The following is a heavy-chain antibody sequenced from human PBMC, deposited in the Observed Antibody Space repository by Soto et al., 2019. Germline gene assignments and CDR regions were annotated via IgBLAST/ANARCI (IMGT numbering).Heavy chain of an antibody. D-gene: IGHD2-15*01. V-gene: IGHV4-61*01. CDR3: ARDHCVGGNCFSTYYGMDV. Sequence: SETLSLTCTVSADSVSSANYCWTWIRQPPGKGPEWIGNIYYSGSTNYNPSLKSRVTISLNTSKMQLSLKLSSVTAADTAVYYCARDHCVGGNCFSTYYGMDVWGQGTTVTVSS. CDR2: IYYSGST. CDR1: ADSVSSANYC. J-gene: IGHJ6*02.